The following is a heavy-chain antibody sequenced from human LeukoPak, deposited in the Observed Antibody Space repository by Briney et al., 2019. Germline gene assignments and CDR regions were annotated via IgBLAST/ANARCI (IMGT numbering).Heavy chain of an antibody. V-gene: IGHV4-38-2*02. Sequence: SETLSLTCTVSGYSISSGYYWGWIRQPPGKGLEWIGSIYHSGSTYYNPSLKSRVTISVDTSKNQFSLKLSSVTAADTAVYYCVRAFDIWGQGTMDTVSS. CDR3: VRAFDI. CDR1: GYSISSGYY. CDR2: IYHSGST. J-gene: IGHJ3*02.